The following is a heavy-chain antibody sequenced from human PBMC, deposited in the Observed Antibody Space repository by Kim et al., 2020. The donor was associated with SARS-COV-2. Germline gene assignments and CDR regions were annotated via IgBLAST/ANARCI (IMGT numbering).Heavy chain of an antibody. D-gene: IGHD2-8*01. V-gene: IGHV3-23*01. CDR2: ISGSGGST. J-gene: IGHJ3*02. CDR3: AKDREDIVLMVYAIFPLAFDI. CDR1: GFTFSSYA. Sequence: GGSLRLSCAASGFTFSSYAMSWVRQAPGKGLEWVSAISGSGGSTYYADSVKGRFTISRDNSKNTLYLQMNSLRAEDTAVYYCAKDREDIVLMVYAIFPLAFDIWGQGTMVTVSS.